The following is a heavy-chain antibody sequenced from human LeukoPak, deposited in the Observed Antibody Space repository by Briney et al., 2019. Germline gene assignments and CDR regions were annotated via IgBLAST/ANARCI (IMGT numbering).Heavy chain of an antibody. D-gene: IGHD6-13*01. V-gene: IGHV3-74*01. Sequence: GGSLRPSCAASGFTFGSYWMHGAGQAPGEGLGWASRINSDGSSTSYADSVKGRFTISRDNAKNTLYLQMNSLRAEDTAVYYCARDGIAAAVEFDYWGQGTLVTVSS. J-gene: IGHJ4*02. CDR3: ARDGIAAAVEFDY. CDR2: INSDGSST. CDR1: GFTFGSYW.